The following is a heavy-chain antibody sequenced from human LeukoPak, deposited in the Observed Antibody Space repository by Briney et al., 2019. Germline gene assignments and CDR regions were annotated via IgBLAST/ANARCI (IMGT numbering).Heavy chain of an antibody. Sequence: SETLSLTCTVSGGSISSYYWSWIRQPAGKGLEWIGRIYTSGSTNYNPSLKSRVTMSVDTSKNQFSLKLSSVTAADTAVYYCARLIGYCSSTSCQYYFDYWGQGTLVTVSS. V-gene: IGHV4-4*07. CDR3: ARLIGYCSSTSCQYYFDY. J-gene: IGHJ4*02. CDR1: GGSISSYY. D-gene: IGHD2-2*01. CDR2: IYTSGST.